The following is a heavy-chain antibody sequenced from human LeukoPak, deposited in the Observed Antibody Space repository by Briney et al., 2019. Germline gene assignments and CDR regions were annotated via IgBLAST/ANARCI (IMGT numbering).Heavy chain of an antibody. CDR3: ARVGPVATRSAGHYYFDL. D-gene: IGHD3-10*01. CDR2: ISGSGGST. V-gene: IGHV3-23*01. J-gene: IGHJ2*01. CDR1: GFTFSSHV. Sequence: GGSLRLSCAASGFTFSSHVMSWVRQAPGKGLEWVSGISGSGGSTYYADSVKGRFIISRDNSKNTLSLLMNILRAEDTALYYCARVGPVATRSAGHYYFDLWGRGTLVTVSS.